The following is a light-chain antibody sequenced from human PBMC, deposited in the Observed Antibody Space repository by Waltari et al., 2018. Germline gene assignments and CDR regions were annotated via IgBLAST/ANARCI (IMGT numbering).Light chain of an antibody. Sequence: QSALTQPASVSGFPGQSITISCTGASSDVGAYNHVSWYQQHPGKAPKLMIYGVANRPSGVSKRFAGAKSGHTASLTISGLQAEDEADYYCTSYTSSSTWVFGGGTKLTVL. J-gene: IGLJ3*02. CDR2: GVA. CDR3: TSYTSSSTWV. V-gene: IGLV2-14*03. CDR1: SSDVGAYNH.